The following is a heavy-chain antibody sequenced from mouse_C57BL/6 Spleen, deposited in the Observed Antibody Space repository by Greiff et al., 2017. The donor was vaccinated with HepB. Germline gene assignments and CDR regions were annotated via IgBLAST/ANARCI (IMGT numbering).Heavy chain of an antibody. CDR2: IYYSGTI. CDR3: ARERTSHYYAMDY. J-gene: IGHJ4*01. CDR1: GISITTGNYR. Sequence: VQLQQSGPGLVKPSQTVFLTCTVTGISITTGNYRWSWIRQFPGNKLEWIGYIYYSGTITYNPSLTSRTTITRDTPKNQFFLEMNSLTAEDTATYYCARERTSHYYAMDYWGQGTSVTVSS. V-gene: IGHV3-5*01.